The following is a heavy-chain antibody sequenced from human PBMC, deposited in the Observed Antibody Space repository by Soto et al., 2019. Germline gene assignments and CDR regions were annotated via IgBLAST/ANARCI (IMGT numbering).Heavy chain of an antibody. J-gene: IGHJ6*02. D-gene: IGHD2-21*02. V-gene: IGHV1-18*01. Sequence: ASVKVSCKASGYTFTSYGISWVRQAPGQGLEWMGWISAYNGNTNYAQKLQGRVTMTTDTSTSTAYMELRSLRSEDTAVYYCAAAPLLIYGDHQQHDSFHICGQGTMVTLS. CDR1: GYTFTSYG. CDR2: ISAYNGNT. CDR3: AAAPLLIYGDHQQHDSFHI.